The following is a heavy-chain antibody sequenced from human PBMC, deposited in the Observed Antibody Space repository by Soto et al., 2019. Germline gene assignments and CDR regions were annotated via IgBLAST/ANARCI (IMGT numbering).Heavy chain of an antibody. V-gene: IGHV1-24*01. CDR2: FDPEDGEA. CDR3: ATWSFSGLHGAFDI. Sequence: ASVKVSCKVSGYTLTELSMHWVRQAPGKGLEWMGGFDPEDGEAIYAQKFQGRVTMTEDTSTDTAYMELSSLRSEDTAVYYCATWSFSGLHGAFDIWGQGTMVTVSS. CDR1: GYTLTELS. J-gene: IGHJ3*02. D-gene: IGHD3-10*01.